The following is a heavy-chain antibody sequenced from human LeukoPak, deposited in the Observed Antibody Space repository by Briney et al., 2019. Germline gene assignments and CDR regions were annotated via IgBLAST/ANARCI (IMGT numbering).Heavy chain of an antibody. CDR3: ARPTVSGYVRWPGYLGLDFDY. CDR2: IYYSGST. Sequence: SQTLSLTCTVSGGSISSGGYYWSWIRQHPGKGLEWIGYIYYSGSTYYNPSLKSRVTISVDTSKNQFSLKLSSVTAADTAVYYCARPTVSGYVRWPGYLGLDFDYWGQGTLVTVSS. V-gene: IGHV4-31*03. J-gene: IGHJ4*02. D-gene: IGHD5-12*01. CDR1: GGSISSGGYY.